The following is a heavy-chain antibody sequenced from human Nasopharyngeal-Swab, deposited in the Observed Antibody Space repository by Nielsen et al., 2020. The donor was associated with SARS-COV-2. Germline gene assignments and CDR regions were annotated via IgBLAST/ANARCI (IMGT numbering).Heavy chain of an antibody. D-gene: IGHD1-1*01. CDR3: AREGSERGGAFDI. CDR1: TFTFSGYA. J-gene: IGHJ3*02. CDR2: ISYDGHTK. Sequence: GGSLSLSCAASTFTFSGYAVHWVRQAPGKGLEWVAVISYDGHTKFYADPVKGRFTIPRDEPKDTVYLEMNSLRVDDTAIYYCAREGSERGGAFDIWGQGTMVAVSS. V-gene: IGHV3-30-3*01.